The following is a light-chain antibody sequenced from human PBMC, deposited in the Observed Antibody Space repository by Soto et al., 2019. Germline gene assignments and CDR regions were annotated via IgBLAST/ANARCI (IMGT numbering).Light chain of an antibody. CDR3: QQYYSSPLT. CDR2: WAS. J-gene: IGKJ1*01. Sequence: DIVMTQSPDSLAVSLGERATINCKSSQSVLHSPNNQKYLARYQQKPGQPPKLLIYWASTRGSGVPDRFSGSGSGTDFTLTISSLQAEDVAVYYCQQYYSSPLTFGQGTKVEIK. CDR1: QSVLHSPNNQKY. V-gene: IGKV4-1*01.